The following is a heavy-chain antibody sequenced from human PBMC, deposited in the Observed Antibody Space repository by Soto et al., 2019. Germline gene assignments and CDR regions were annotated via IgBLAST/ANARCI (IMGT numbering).Heavy chain of an antibody. J-gene: IGHJ4*02. CDR1: GVSITPYY. CDR2: ISHTGTT. Sequence: SETLSLTCSVFGVSITPYYWSWIRQPAGKGLEWIGRISHTGTTNSNPSLEGRVTMSVDPSKNQISLRLSSATAADTATYYCARGPYCGDECYFAYWGQGALVTVPS. CDR3: ARGPYCGDECYFAY. V-gene: IGHV4-4*07. D-gene: IGHD2-21*01.